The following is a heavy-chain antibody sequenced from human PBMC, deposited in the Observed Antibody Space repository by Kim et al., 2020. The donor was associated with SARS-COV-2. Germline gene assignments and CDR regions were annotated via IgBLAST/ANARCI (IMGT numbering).Heavy chain of an antibody. V-gene: IGHV3-23*01. J-gene: IGHJ4*01. Sequence: GGSLRLSCAASGFTFGSYAMSWVRQAPGKGLEWVSSISGSSGYTNYADSVKGRFTISRDNSKNTLYLQMYSLRAEDTAVYYCAKDGGLSGSPFRRPYYF. CDR1: GFTFGSYA. CDR2: ISGSSGYT. CDR3: AKDGGLSGSPFRRPYYF. D-gene: IGHD1-26*01.